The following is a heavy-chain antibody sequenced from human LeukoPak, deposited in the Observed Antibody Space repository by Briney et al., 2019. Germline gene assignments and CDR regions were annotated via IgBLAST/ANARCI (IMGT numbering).Heavy chain of an antibody. J-gene: IGHJ4*02. CDR1: GFTFSIYD. Sequence: GGSLRLSCAASGFTFSIYDMHWVRQARGKPLEWVSAIATTGDSYYPGSVKGRFTISRENAKNSLYLQMNSLRAGDTAVYYCARGTMTAGAFDYWGQGTLVTVSS. D-gene: IGHD4-17*01. CDR3: ARGTMTAGAFDY. V-gene: IGHV3-13*01. CDR2: IATTGDS.